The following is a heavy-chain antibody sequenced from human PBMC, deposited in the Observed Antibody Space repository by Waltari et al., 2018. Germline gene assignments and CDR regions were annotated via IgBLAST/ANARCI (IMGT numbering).Heavy chain of an antibody. CDR1: GGTFSIYA. CDR3: QAAAGTGYGMDV. J-gene: IGHJ6*02. D-gene: IGHD6-13*01. CDR2: IIPIFGTA. V-gene: IGHV1-69*14. Sequence: QVQLVPSGAEVKKPGSSVKVSRKASGGTFSIYAISWVRQAPGQGLEWMGGIIPIFGTANYAQKFQGRVTITADKSTSTAYMELSSLRSEDTAVYYCQAAAGTGYGMDVWGQGTTVTVSS.